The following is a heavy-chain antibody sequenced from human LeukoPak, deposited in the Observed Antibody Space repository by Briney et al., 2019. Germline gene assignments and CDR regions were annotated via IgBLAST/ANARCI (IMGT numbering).Heavy chain of an antibody. V-gene: IGHV4-59*08. Sequence: PSETLSLTCSVSGVSVTTSFWNWIRQSPGKGLGWIGYVSSDGTTNYTPALRSRLIMSVDTAKNDISLILTSVTAADTAIYYCARLDCVLEGCYNHWGRGTLVTVSS. CDR2: VSSDGTT. D-gene: IGHD2-15*01. J-gene: IGHJ4*02. CDR3: ARLDCVLEGCYNH. CDR1: GVSVTTSF.